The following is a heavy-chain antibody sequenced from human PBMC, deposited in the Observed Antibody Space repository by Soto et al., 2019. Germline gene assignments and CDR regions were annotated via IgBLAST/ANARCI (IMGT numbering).Heavy chain of an antibody. J-gene: IGHJ4*02. CDR1: GFTFSSYG. D-gene: IGHD1-1*01. CDR3: AKDGQYNWNPRQEYYFDY. CDR2: ISYDGSNK. V-gene: IGHV3-30*18. Sequence: QVQLVESGGGVVQPGRSLRLSCAASGFTFSSYGMHWVRQAPGKGLEWVAVISYDGSNKYYADSVKGRFTISRDNXKXTXXLQMNSLRAEDTAVYYCAKDGQYNWNPRQEYYFDYWGQGTLVTVSS.